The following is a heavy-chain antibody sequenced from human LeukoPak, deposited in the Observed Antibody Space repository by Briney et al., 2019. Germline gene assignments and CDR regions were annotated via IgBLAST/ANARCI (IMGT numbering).Heavy chain of an antibody. V-gene: IGHV4-34*01. J-gene: IGHJ6*04. D-gene: IGHD6-13*01. CDR2: INHSGST. Sequence: SETLSLTCAVYGGSFSGYYWSWIRQPPGKGLEWIGEINHSGSTNYNPSLKGRVTISVDTSKNQFSLKLSSVTAADTAVYYCAAQVGIAAAGTPSVWGKGTTVTVSS. CDR3: AAQVGIAAAGTPSV. CDR1: GGSFSGYY.